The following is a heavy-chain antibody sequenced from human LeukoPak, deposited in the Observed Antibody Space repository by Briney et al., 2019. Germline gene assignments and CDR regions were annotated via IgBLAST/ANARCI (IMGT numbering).Heavy chain of an antibody. Sequence: ASVKVSCKASGYTFTSYDINWVRQATGQGLEWMGWMNPNSGNTGYAQKFQGRVTMTRNTSISTAYMELSSLRSEDTAVYYCARGPYSSGWYEFYGFDPWGREPWSPSPQ. CDR1: GYTFTSYD. J-gene: IGHJ5*02. CDR3: ARGPYSSGWYEFYGFDP. CDR2: MNPNSGNT. V-gene: IGHV1-8*01. D-gene: IGHD6-19*01.